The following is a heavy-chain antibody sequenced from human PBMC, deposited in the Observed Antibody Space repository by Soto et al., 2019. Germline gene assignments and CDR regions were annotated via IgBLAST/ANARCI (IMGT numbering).Heavy chain of an antibody. CDR1: GYTFTSYA. D-gene: IGHD3-3*01. J-gene: IGHJ5*02. Sequence: ASVKVCCKASGYTFTSYAMHWVRQAPGQRLEWMGWINAGNGNTKYSQKFQGRVTITRDTSASTAYMELSSLRSEDTAVYYCARGGDFWCGNTDWFDPWGQGTLVTVSS. CDR2: INAGNGNT. V-gene: IGHV1-3*01. CDR3: ARGGDFWCGNTDWFDP.